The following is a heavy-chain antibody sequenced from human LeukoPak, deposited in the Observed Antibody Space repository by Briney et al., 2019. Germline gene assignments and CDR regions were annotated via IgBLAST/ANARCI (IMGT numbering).Heavy chain of an antibody. J-gene: IGHJ6*02. CDR2: INTNTGNP. Sequence: ASVKVSCKASGYTFTSYAMNWVRQAPGQGLEWMGWINTNTGNPTYAQGFTGRFVFSLDTSVSTAYLQISSLKAEDTAVYYCAREPWELLNYYYGMDVWGQGTTVTVSS. CDR3: AREPWELLNYYYGMDV. D-gene: IGHD1-26*01. V-gene: IGHV7-4-1*02. CDR1: GYTFTSYA.